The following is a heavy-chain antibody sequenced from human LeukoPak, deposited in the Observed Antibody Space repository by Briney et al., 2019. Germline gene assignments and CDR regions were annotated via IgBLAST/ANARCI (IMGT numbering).Heavy chain of an antibody. J-gene: IGHJ4*02. CDR2: IYYSGST. CDR1: GGSISSSIYY. CDR3: ARRLYYFDY. V-gene: IGHV4-39*01. Sequence: SETLSLTCTVSGGSISSSIYYWGWIRQPPGKGLEWIGNIYYSGSTYYNPSLKSRVTISVDTSKNQFSLRLSSVTAADTAVFYCARRLYYFDYWGQGTLVTVSS. D-gene: IGHD6-19*01.